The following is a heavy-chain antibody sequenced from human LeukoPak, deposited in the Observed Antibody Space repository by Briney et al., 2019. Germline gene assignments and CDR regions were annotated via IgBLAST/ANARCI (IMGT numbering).Heavy chain of an antibody. D-gene: IGHD3-10*01. V-gene: IGHV3-48*03. CDR1: GFTFSYYE. Sequence: GGSLRLSCAASGFTFSYYEINWVRQAPGKGLEWVSCISSSASTISYADSVKGRFTISRDNAKNSLYLQMNSLRAEDTAVYYCARSRDGGLITMVRGVPNWFDPWGQGTLVIVSS. J-gene: IGHJ5*02. CDR2: ISSSASTI. CDR3: ARSRDGGLITMVRGVPNWFDP.